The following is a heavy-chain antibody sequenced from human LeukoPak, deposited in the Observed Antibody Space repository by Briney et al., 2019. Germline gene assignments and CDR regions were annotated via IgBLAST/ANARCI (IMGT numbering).Heavy chain of an antibody. CDR3: AKAVGLFVDTAMVYFDY. V-gene: IGHV3-9*01. CDR1: GFTFDDYA. J-gene: IGHJ4*02. Sequence: GGSLRLSCAASGFTFDDYAMHWVRQAPGKGLEWVSGISWNSGSIGYADSVKGRFTISRDNAKNSLYLQMNSLRAEDTALYYCAKAVGLFVDTAMVYFDYWGQGTLATVSS. CDR2: ISWNSGSI. D-gene: IGHD5-18*01.